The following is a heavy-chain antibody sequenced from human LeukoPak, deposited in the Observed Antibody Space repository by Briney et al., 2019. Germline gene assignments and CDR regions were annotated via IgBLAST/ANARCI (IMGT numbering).Heavy chain of an antibody. V-gene: IGHV1-18*01. J-gene: IGHJ4*02. CDR1: GYTFNIYG. Sequence: ASVTVSFTTSGYTFNIYGISWVRQAPGQGLERMGWISPYNGNTKYAEKIQGRVTMTTDTSTTTAYMELRSLRSDDTAVYYCARDPPSSLNYYDSSVYYPGWGQGTLVTVSS. CDR2: ISPYNGNT. CDR3: ARDPPSSLNYYDSSVYYPG. D-gene: IGHD3-22*01.